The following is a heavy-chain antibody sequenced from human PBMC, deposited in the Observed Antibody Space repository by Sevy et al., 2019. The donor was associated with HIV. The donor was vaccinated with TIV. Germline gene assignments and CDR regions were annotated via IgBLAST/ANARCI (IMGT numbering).Heavy chain of an antibody. D-gene: IGHD3-22*01. CDR3: ARRKYYDSSGYYRPDAFDI. CDR1: GFTFSSYS. J-gene: IGHJ3*02. CDR2: ISSSSSTI. V-gene: IGHV3-48*02. Sequence: GGSLRLSCAASGFTFSSYSMNWVRQAPGKGLEWVSYISSSSSTIYYADSVKGRYHISRDNAKNSLYMKMNSLRDEDTAVYYCARRKYYDSSGYYRPDAFDIWGQGTMVTVSS.